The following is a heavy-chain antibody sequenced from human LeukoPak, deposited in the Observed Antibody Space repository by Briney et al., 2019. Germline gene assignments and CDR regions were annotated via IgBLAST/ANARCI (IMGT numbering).Heavy chain of an antibody. D-gene: IGHD3-10*01. Sequence: PGGSLRLSCAASGFTFSSYAMHWVRQAPGKGLEWVAVISYDGSNKYYADSVKDRFTISRDNSKNPLYLQMNSLRAEDTAVYYCARDPDMVRGVISPDYWGQGTLVTVSS. J-gene: IGHJ4*02. CDR3: ARDPDMVRGVISPDY. V-gene: IGHV3-30*04. CDR1: GFTFSSYA. CDR2: ISYDGSNK.